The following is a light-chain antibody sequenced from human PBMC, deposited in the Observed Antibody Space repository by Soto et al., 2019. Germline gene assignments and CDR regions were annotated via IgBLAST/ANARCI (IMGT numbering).Light chain of an antibody. J-gene: IGLJ1*01. CDR3: CSYATGSVYV. Sequence: QSALTQPASVSGSPGESITISCTGTSSDVGGRDWVSWYQQHPGKTPKLMIYAVSLRPSGISNRFSGSKSGNTASLTISGLQAVDEADYFCCSYATGSVYVFGSGTKLTVL. V-gene: IGLV2-14*03. CDR1: SSDVGGRDW. CDR2: AVS.